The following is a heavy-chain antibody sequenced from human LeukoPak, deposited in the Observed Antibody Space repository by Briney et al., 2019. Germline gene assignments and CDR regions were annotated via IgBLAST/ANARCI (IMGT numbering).Heavy chain of an antibody. J-gene: IGHJ4*02. D-gene: IGHD6-19*01. CDR2: ISSSGSTI. CDR3: ARDYSSGWYYFDY. CDR1: GFTLSNYE. V-gene: IGHV3-48*03. Sequence: GGSLTLSCAASGFTLSNYEMNWVRQPPGRGVEWVSYISSSGSTIYYADSVKGRFTISRDNDTISLYMQMISLRAEDTAVYYSARDYSSGWYYFDYWGQGTLVTVSS.